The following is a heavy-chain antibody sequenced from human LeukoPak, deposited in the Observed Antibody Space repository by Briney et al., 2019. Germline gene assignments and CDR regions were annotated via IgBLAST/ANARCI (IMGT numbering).Heavy chain of an antibody. CDR2: IYHSGST. V-gene: IGHV4-38-2*02. D-gene: IGHD2-2*01. Sequence: SETLSLTCTVSGYSISSGYYWGWIRQPPGKGLEGIGSIYHSGSTYYNPSLKSRVTISGDTSKNQFSLKLSSVTAEGPAVYYCARDGNIVVVPADTDYFDYWGQGTPVTVSS. CDR1: GYSISSGYY. J-gene: IGHJ4*02. CDR3: ARDGNIVVVPADTDYFDY.